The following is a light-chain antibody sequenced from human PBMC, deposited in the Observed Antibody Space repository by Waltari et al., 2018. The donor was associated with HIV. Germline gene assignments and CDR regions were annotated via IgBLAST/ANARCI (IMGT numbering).Light chain of an antibody. CDR1: SSDVGGYNY. CDR3: SSYAGSSNVV. Sequence: QSALTQPPSASGSPGQSVTISCTGTSSDVGGYNYVSWYQQHPGKAPKLMIYEVSNPPSGVPDRFSGSKSGNTASLTVSGLQAEDEADYYCSSYAGSSNVVFGGGTKLTVL. J-gene: IGLJ2*01. V-gene: IGLV2-8*01. CDR2: EVS.